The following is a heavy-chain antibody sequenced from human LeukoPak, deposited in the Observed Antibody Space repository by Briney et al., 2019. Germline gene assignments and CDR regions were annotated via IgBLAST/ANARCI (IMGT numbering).Heavy chain of an antibody. D-gene: IGHD4-17*01. CDR1: GYTFTSYG. V-gene: IGHV1-18*01. Sequence: ASVKVSCKASGYTFTSYGISWVRRAPGQGLEWMGWISAYNGNTNYAQKLQGRVTMTTDTSTSTAYMELRSLRSDDTAVYYCARTYYGDYPNWFDPWGQGTLVTVSS. CDR2: ISAYNGNT. J-gene: IGHJ5*02. CDR3: ARTYYGDYPNWFDP.